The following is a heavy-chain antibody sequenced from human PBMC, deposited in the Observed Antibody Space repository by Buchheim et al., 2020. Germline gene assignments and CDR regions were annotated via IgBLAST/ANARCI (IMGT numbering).Heavy chain of an antibody. CDR2: ISYDGSNK. J-gene: IGHJ4*02. Sequence: QVQLVESGGGVVQPGRSLRLSCAASGFTFSSYAMHWVRQAPGKGLEWVAVISYDGSNKYYADSVKGRLTISRDNSKNTLYLQMNSLRAEDTAVYYCARDRGPVGSYEIDYWGQGTL. CDR3: ARDRGPVGSYEIDY. CDR1: GFTFSSYA. V-gene: IGHV3-30*04. D-gene: IGHD1-26*01.